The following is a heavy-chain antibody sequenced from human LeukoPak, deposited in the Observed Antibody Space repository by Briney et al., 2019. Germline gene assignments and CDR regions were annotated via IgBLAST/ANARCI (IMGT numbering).Heavy chain of an antibody. CDR3: ARGMYSSGWYGSHFDY. CDR1: GGSFSGYY. J-gene: IGHJ4*02. D-gene: IGHD6-19*01. Sequence: PSETLSLTCAVYGGSFSGYYWSWIRQPPGKGLEWIGEINHSGSTNYNPSLKSRVTISVDTSKNQFSLKLISVTAADTAVYYCARGMYSSGWYGSHFDYWGQGTLVTVSS. V-gene: IGHV4-34*01. CDR2: INHSGST.